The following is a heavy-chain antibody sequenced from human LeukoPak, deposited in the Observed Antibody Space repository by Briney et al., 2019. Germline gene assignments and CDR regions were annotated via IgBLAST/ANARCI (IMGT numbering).Heavy chain of an antibody. Sequence: PSETLSLTCTVSGGSISSYYWSWIRQPPGKGLEWIGYTYYSGSTNYNTSLKSRVTIPVDTSKNQFSLKLSSVTAADTAVYYCARGPEVLRFLEWLSFDYWGQGTLVTVSS. CDR2: TYYSGST. V-gene: IGHV4-59*01. CDR3: ARGPEVLRFLEWLSFDY. CDR1: GGSISSYY. J-gene: IGHJ4*02. D-gene: IGHD3-3*01.